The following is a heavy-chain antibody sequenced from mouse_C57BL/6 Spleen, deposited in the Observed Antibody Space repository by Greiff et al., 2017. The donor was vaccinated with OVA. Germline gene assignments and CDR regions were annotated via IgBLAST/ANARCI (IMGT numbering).Heavy chain of an antibody. J-gene: IGHJ4*01. D-gene: IGHD2-4*01. CDR3: ARGYDYDYAMDY. Sequence: QVQLQQSGPELVKPGASVKISCKASGYAFSSSWMNWVKQRPGQGLEWIGRIYPGGGDTNYNGKFKGKATLTAEKSSSTAYMQLSSLTSEDSAVYFCARGYDYDYAMDYWGQGTSVTVSS. CDR1: GYAFSSSW. V-gene: IGHV1-82*01. CDR2: IYPGGGDT.